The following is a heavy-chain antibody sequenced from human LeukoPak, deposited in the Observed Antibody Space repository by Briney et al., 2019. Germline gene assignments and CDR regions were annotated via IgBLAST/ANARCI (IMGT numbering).Heavy chain of an antibody. Sequence: PGRSLRLSCAASGFTFSSYGMHWVRQAPGKGLEWVSHISYDGTNKYYADSVKGRFAISRDNSKNTLYLQMNSLRAEDTAVYYCAKVGATFVGSEPNYYFDYWGQGTLVTVSS. D-gene: IGHD1-26*01. CDR1: GFTFSSYG. CDR3: AKVGATFVGSEPNYYFDY. CDR2: ISYDGTNK. V-gene: IGHV3-30*18. J-gene: IGHJ4*02.